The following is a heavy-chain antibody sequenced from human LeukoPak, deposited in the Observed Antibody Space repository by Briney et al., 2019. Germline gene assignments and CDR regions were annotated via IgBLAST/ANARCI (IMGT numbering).Heavy chain of an antibody. CDR1: GYTFTGFY. CDR2: IHPNGGNT. D-gene: IGHD6-25*01. J-gene: IGHJ5*02. CDR3: ARDFGTNLRAAAAA. Sequence: ASVKVSCKASGYTFTGFYMHWVRQAPGQGLEWMGWIHPNGGNTVYAQNFKDRVTMTRDTSISTTYMELSRLTPDDTAFYYCARDFGTNLRAAAAAWGRGTLVIVSS. V-gene: IGHV1-2*02.